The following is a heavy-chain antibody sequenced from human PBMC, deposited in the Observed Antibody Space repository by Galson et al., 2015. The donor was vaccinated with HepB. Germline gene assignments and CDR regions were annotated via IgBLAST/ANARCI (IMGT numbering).Heavy chain of an antibody. CDR3: ARMPAKYHFLTGYSHHYYFDS. J-gene: IGHJ4*02. D-gene: IGHD3-9*01. CDR1: GDSVSRNTAV. Sequence: CAISGDSVSRNTAVWNWIRQSPSRGLEWLGRTYYRSEWYNDYAVSVKSRIIINPDTSRNQVSLQLNSVTPEDTAVYYCARMPAKYHFLTGYSHHYYFDSWGQGTLVTVSS. V-gene: IGHV6-1*01. CDR2: TYYRSEWYN.